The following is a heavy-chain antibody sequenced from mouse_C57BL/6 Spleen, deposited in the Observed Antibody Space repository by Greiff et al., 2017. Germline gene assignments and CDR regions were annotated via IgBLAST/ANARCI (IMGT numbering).Heavy chain of an antibody. J-gene: IGHJ2*01. CDR3: ARVGDYGSLFDY. Sequence: EVQLQQSGPELVKPGASVQMSCKASGYTFTDYNMHWVKQSHGKSLEWIGYINPNNGGTSSNQKFKGKATLTVNKSSSTAYMELRSLTSEDSAVYYCARVGDYGSLFDYWGQGTTLTVSS. D-gene: IGHD1-1*01. CDR1: GYTFTDYN. CDR2: INPNNGGT. V-gene: IGHV1-22*01.